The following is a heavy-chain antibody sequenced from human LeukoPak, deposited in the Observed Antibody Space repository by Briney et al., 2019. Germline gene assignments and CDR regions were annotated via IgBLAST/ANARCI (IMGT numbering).Heavy chain of an antibody. V-gene: IGHV4-34*01. Sequence: SETLSLTCAVYGGSFSGYYWSWIRQPPGKGLEWIWEINHSGSTNYSPPLKRRVTISVDTSNNQFSLKLSSVTAADTAVYYCARRDYCTSTTCYESYNWFDPWGQGTLVTVSS. J-gene: IGHJ5*02. CDR1: GGSFSGYY. CDR2: INHSGST. D-gene: IGHD2-2*01. CDR3: ARRDYCTSTTCYESYNWFDP.